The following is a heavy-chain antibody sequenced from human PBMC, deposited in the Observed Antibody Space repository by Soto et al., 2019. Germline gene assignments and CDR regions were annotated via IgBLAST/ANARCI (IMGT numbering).Heavy chain of an antibody. Sequence: QVQLVESGGGVVQPGRSLRLSCAASGFTFSSYAMHWVRQAPGKGLEWVAVISYDGSNKYYADSVKGRFTISRDNSKNTLYLQMNSLRAEDTAVYYCARGAPQIVVVVEGWFDPWGQGTLVTVSS. D-gene: IGHD2-15*01. CDR1: GFTFSSYA. CDR3: ARGAPQIVVVVEGWFDP. J-gene: IGHJ5*02. CDR2: ISYDGSNK. V-gene: IGHV3-30-3*01.